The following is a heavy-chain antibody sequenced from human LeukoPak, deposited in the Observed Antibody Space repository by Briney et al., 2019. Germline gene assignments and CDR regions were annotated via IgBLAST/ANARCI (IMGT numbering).Heavy chain of an antibody. V-gene: IGHV4-39*01. CDR2: IYYSGST. CDR1: GGSISSSSYY. D-gene: IGHD5-12*01. Sequence: SETLSLTCTVSGGSISSSSYYWGWNRQPPGKGLEWIGSIYYSGSTYYNPSLKSRVTISVDTSKNQFSLKLSSVTAADTAVYYCARLQVATTGPYFDYWGQGTLVTVSS. J-gene: IGHJ4*02. CDR3: ARLQVATTGPYFDY.